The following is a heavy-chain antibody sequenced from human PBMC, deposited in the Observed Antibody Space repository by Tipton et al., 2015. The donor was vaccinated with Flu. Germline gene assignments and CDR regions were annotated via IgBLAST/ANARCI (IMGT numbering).Heavy chain of an antibody. Sequence: TLSLTCTVSDGSTRNYYWNWVRQSPGEGLEWIGYIFYSGSTNYNPSLKSRVSISIDVSKNQFSLNVESVTAADTAVYYCASMQMSARGNYYYYSGMDVWGQGTAVTVSS. CDR2: IFYSGST. CDR1: DGSTRNYY. J-gene: IGHJ6*01. V-gene: IGHV4-59*01. CDR3: ASMQMSARGNYYYYSGMDV. D-gene: IGHD6-6*01.